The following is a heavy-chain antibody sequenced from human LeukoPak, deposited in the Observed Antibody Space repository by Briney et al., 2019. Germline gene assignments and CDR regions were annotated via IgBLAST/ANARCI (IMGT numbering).Heavy chain of an antibody. CDR2: ISTYNGHT. J-gene: IGHJ4*02. CDR1: GYTFTTYA. Sequence: ASVKVSCKASGYTFTTYAISWVRQAPGQGLEWMGWISTYNGHTNYAQKLQARVTMTTDTSTSTAYMELRSLRSDDTAVYYCARAKPPGGSGSSIDYWGQGTLVTVSS. V-gene: IGHV1-18*01. CDR3: ARAKPPGGSGSSIDY. D-gene: IGHD3-10*01.